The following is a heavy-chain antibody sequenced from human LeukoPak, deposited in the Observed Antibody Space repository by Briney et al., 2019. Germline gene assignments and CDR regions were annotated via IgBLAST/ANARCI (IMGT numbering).Heavy chain of an antibody. D-gene: IGHD3-10*01. V-gene: IGHV1-2*02. Sequence: ASVKVSCKASGYTFTGYYIHWLRQAPGQGLEWMGWINPNSGGTYYAQSFQGRVTMTRHTSISTAYMELSRLRSDDTAVYYCARAALGVWFGEPLGGPTEYWGQGTLVTVSS. CDR1: GYTFTGYY. J-gene: IGHJ4*02. CDR3: ARAALGVWFGEPLGGPTEY. CDR2: INPNSGGT.